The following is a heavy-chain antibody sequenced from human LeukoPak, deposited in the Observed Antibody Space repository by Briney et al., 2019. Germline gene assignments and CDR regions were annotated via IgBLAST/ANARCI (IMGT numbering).Heavy chain of an antibody. Sequence: GASVKVSCKASGYTFTSNGISWVRQAPGQGLGWMGWISVYNGNTNYAQKLQGRVTMTTDTSTSTAYMELRSLRSDDTAVYYCARDLSDIVVVPAAEDAFDIWGQGTMVTVSS. V-gene: IGHV1-18*01. J-gene: IGHJ3*02. D-gene: IGHD2-2*01. CDR2: ISVYNGNT. CDR1: GYTFTSNG. CDR3: ARDLSDIVVVPAAEDAFDI.